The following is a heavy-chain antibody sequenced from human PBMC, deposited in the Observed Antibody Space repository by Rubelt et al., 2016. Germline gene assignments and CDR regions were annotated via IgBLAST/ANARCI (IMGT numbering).Heavy chain of an antibody. CDR2: INAGNGNT. V-gene: IGHV1-3*01. J-gene: IGHJ5*02. D-gene: IGHD2-2*01. CDR3: ARDVNQLLSNNWFDP. Sequence: VRQAPGQRLEWMGWINAGNGNTKYSQKFQGRVTITRDTSASTAYMELSSLRSDDTAVYYCARDVNQLLSNNWFDPWGQGTLVTVSS.